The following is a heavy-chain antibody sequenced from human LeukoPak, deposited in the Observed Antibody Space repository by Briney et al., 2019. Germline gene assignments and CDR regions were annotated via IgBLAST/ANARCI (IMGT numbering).Heavy chain of an antibody. V-gene: IGHV3-74*01. CDR2: INTDGSST. CDR3: AKDFAAAGTPGV. J-gene: IGHJ6*02. CDR1: GFTFSSYW. D-gene: IGHD6-13*01. Sequence: GGSLRLSCAASGFTFSSYWMHWVRQAPGKGLVWVSRINTDGSSTSYADSVKGRFTISRDNAKNSLYLQMNSLRAEDTALYYCAKDFAAAGTPGVWGQGTTVTVSS.